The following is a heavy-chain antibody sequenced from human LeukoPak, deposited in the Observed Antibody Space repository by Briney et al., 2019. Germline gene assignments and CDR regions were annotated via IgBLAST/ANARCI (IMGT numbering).Heavy chain of an antibody. CDR1: GGSFSGYY. D-gene: IGHD3-22*01. CDR2: IYYSGST. V-gene: IGHV4-31*11. Sequence: PSETLSLTCAVYGGSFSGYYWSWIRQHPGKGLEWIGYIYYSGSTYYNPSLKSRVTISVDTSKNQFSLKLSFVTAADTAVYYCARDLGDSSGYSPTWGQGTLVTVSS. CDR3: ARDLGDSSGYSPT. J-gene: IGHJ5*02.